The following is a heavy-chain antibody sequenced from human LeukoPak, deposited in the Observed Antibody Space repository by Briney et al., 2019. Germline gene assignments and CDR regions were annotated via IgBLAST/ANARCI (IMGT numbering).Heavy chain of an antibody. CDR2: IDPHSGDT. J-gene: IGHJ5*02. CDR1: GYTFSDYY. CDR3: ARERFLPSVLQYHNWFDP. Sequence: ASVKDSCKASGYTFSDYYIHWVRQAPGQGLEWMGWIDPHSGDTNYAQRFQGWVTMTRDTSISTAYMELSRLKSDDTAVYYCARERFLPSVLQYHNWFDPWGQGTLVTVSS. V-gene: IGHV1-2*04. D-gene: IGHD4-11*01.